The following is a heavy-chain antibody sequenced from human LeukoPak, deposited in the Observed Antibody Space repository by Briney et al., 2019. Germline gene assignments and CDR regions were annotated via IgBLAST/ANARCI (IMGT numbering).Heavy chain of an antibody. Sequence: GGSLRLSCAAPGFTLYRYAMGWVRQAPGKGLEWVSYISRSGSTIYHADSVKGRFTISRDNAKNSLYLQMHSLRAEDTAVYYCARDSDRNLDYWGQGTLVTVSS. CDR3: ARDSDRNLDY. D-gene: IGHD1-14*01. CDR2: ISRSGSTI. CDR1: GFTLYRYA. V-gene: IGHV3-48*03. J-gene: IGHJ4*02.